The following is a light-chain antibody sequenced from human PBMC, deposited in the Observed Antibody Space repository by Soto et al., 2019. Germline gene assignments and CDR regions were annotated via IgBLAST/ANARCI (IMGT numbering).Light chain of an antibody. Sequence: EIVLTQSPGTLSLSPGERATLSCRASQSVTSSFLAWYQQKPGQAPRLLIYGASGRATGIPDRFSGSGSGTDFTLTICRLEPEDFAVYYCQQYGSLITFGQGTRLEIK. J-gene: IGKJ5*01. CDR2: GAS. V-gene: IGKV3-20*01. CDR3: QQYGSLIT. CDR1: QSVTSSF.